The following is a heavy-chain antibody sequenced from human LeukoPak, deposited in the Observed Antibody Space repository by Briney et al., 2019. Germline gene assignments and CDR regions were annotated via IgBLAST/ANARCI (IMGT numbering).Heavy chain of an antibody. CDR2: LNPSSGSA. D-gene: IGHD3-10*01. CDR3: ARRITMIRGVITTPFDY. V-gene: IGHV1-46*01. J-gene: IGHJ4*02. CDR1: GYTFTNYY. Sequence: GASVKLSCKASGYTFTNYYMHWVRQAPGQGLEWMGILNPSSGSADYAQELLGRVTVTRDTSTSTVYMELSSLRSEDTAVYYCARRITMIRGVITTPFDYWGQGTLVTVSS.